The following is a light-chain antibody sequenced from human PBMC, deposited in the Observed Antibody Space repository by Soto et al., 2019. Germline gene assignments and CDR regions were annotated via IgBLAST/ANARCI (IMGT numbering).Light chain of an antibody. CDR2: EVS. J-gene: IGKJ1*01. CDR3: MQGTHWPWT. CDR1: QSLIHSDGSTY. V-gene: IGKV2-30*02. Sequence: DVVMTQSPLSLPVTLGQPASISCRSSQSLIHSDGSTYLNWFQQRPGQSPRRLIYEVSDRDSGVPDRFSGSGSGTDFTLKISRVEAEDVGVYYCMQGTHWPWTFGQGTEVETK.